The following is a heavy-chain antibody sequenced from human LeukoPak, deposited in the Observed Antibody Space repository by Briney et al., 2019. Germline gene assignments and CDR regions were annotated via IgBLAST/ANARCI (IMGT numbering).Heavy chain of an antibody. V-gene: IGHV4-34*01. CDR2: INHSGST. D-gene: IGHD2-2*01. Sequence: SETLSLTCAVYGGSFSGYYWSWIRQPPGKGLEWIGEINHSGSTNYNPSLKSRVTISVDTSKNQFSLKLSSVTAADTAVYYCARGPNRYCSSTSCYSTHRTPFGYWGQGTLVTVSS. CDR1: GGSFSGYY. J-gene: IGHJ4*02. CDR3: ARGPNRYCSSTSCYSTHRTPFGY.